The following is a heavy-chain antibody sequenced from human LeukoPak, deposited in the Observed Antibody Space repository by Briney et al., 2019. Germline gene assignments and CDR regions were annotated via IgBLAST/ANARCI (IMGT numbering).Heavy chain of an antibody. CDR1: GGSISSGSYY. CDR3: ARHQWVPAFDI. J-gene: IGHJ3*02. Sequence: SQTLSLTCTVSGGSISSGSYYWSWIRQPAGKGLEWIGRIYTSGSTNYNPSLKSRVTISIDTSKNQFSLKLSSVTASDTAVYYCARHQWVPAFDIWGQGTMVTVSS. CDR2: IYTSGST. D-gene: IGHD1-26*01. V-gene: IGHV4-61*02.